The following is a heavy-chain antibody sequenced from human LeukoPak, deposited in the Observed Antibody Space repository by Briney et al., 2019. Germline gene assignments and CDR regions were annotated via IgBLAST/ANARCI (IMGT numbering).Heavy chain of an antibody. CDR3: ARHLSGVTGYTYGRGIDY. CDR1: GFTFSSYW. CDR2: IKKDGSEK. V-gene: IGHV3-7*01. D-gene: IGHD5-18*01. J-gene: IGHJ4*02. Sequence: GGSLRLSCAASGFTFSSYWMSWVRQAPGKGLEWVANIKKDGSEKYYVDSVKGRFTISRDNDKTSLYLQMNSLRAEDTAVYYCARHLSGVTGYTYGRGIDYWGQGTLVTVSS.